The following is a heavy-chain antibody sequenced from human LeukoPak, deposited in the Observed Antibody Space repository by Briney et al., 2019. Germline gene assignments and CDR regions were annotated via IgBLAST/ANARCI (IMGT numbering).Heavy chain of an antibody. Sequence: GGSLRLSCAASGFTFSSYAMSWVRQAPGKGLEWVSAISGSGGSTYYADSVKGRFTISRDNSKNTLYLRMNSLRAEDTAVYYCAKYPGSGYYYDYWGQGTLVTVSS. V-gene: IGHV3-23*01. CDR2: ISGSGGST. CDR3: AKYPGSGYYYDY. D-gene: IGHD3-3*01. J-gene: IGHJ4*02. CDR1: GFTFSSYA.